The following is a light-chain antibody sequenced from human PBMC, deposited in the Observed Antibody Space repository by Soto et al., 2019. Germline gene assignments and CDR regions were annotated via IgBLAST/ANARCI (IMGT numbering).Light chain of an antibody. Sequence: QSALTQPASVSGSPGQSITISCTGTSSEVGAYNFVSWYQQHPGKAPKLMIYEVSNRPSGVSNRFSGSKSGDTASLTISGLQAEDEADYYCSSFTTSSTRLFGTGTKVTVL. V-gene: IGLV2-14*01. CDR1: SSEVGAYNF. J-gene: IGLJ1*01. CDR2: EVS. CDR3: SSFTTSSTRL.